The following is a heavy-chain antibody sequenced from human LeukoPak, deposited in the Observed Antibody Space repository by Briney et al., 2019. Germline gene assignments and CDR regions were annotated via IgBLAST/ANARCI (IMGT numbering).Heavy chain of an antibody. J-gene: IGHJ4*02. V-gene: IGHV3-30*18. CDR2: ISYDGSNK. CDR3: AKGHADYGTGFDL. D-gene: IGHD4-17*01. Sequence: PGGSLRLSCAASGFTFSSYGMHWVRQAPGKGLEWVAVISYDGSNKYYADSVKGRFTISRDNSKNTLYLQMNSLRAEDTAVYYCAKGHADYGTGFDLWGQGTLVTVSS. CDR1: GFTFSSYG.